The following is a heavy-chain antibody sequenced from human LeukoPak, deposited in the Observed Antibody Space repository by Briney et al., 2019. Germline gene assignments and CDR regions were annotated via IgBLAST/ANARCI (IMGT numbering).Heavy chain of an antibody. Sequence: PSQTLSLTCTVSGGSISSGGYYWGWIRQHPGKGLEWIGYIYYSGSTYYNPSLKSRFTISVDTSKNQFSLKLSSVTAADTAVYYCARASLRSSTIFGVVIMEQFDYWGQGTLVTVSS. CDR3: ARASLRSSTIFGVVIMEQFDY. CDR1: GGSISSGGYY. CDR2: IYYSGST. D-gene: IGHD3-3*01. J-gene: IGHJ4*02. V-gene: IGHV4-31*03.